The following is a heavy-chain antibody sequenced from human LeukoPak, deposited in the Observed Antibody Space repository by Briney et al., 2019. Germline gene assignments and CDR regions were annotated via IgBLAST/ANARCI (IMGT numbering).Heavy chain of an antibody. D-gene: IGHD6-13*01. Sequence: PSETLSLTCAVYGGSFSGYYWSWIRQPPGKGLEWIGEINHSGSTNYNPSLKSRVTISVDTSKNQFSLELSSVTAADTAVYYCARYRYNRGRIAAAGTLDYWGQGTLVTVSS. J-gene: IGHJ4*02. V-gene: IGHV4-34*01. CDR1: GGSFSGYY. CDR2: INHSGST. CDR3: ARYRYNRGRIAAAGTLDY.